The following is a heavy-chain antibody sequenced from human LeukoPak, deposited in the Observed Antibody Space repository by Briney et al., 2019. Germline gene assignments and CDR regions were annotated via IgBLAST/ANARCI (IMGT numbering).Heavy chain of an antibody. D-gene: IGHD6-13*01. V-gene: IGHV3-21*01. J-gene: IGHJ4*02. CDR1: EFTFSSYS. CDR2: ISGSSSYI. CDR3: ARGKWEFIAAAGFDY. Sequence: PGGSLRLSCAASEFTFSSYSMNWVRQAPGKGLEWVSSISGSSSYIYYADSVKGRFTISRDNAKNSLYLQMNSLRAEDTAVYYCARGKWEFIAAAGFDYWGQGTLVTVSS.